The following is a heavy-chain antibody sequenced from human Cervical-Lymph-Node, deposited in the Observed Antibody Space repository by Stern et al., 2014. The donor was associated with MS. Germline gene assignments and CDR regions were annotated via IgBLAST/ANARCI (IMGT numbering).Heavy chain of an antibody. CDR1: GGSISSYY. V-gene: IGHV4-59*01. CDR2: IYYSGST. D-gene: IGHD3-22*01. CDR3: ARRYYDSSGYHNWYFDL. J-gene: IGHJ2*01. Sequence: QVQLQESGPGLVKPSETLSLTCTVSGGSISSYYWSWIRQPPGKGLEWIGYIYYSGSTNYNPSLKSRVTISVDTSKNQFSLKLSSVTAADTAVYYCARRYYDSSGYHNWYFDLWGRGTLVTVSS.